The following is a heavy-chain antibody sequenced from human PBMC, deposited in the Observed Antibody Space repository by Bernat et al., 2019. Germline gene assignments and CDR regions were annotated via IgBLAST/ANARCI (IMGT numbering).Heavy chain of an antibody. CDR3: AGAGRNSSTWYPYYFDY. CDR2: ISSSGSTI. D-gene: IGHD6-13*01. CDR1: GFTFSSYE. Sequence: EVQLVESGGGLVQPGGSLRLSCAASGFTFSSYERNWVRQAPGKGLEWVSYISSSGSTIYYADSVKGRFTISRDNAKNSLYLQMNSLRAEDTAVYYCAGAGRNSSTWYPYYFDYWGQGTLVTVSS. J-gene: IGHJ4*02. V-gene: IGHV3-48*03.